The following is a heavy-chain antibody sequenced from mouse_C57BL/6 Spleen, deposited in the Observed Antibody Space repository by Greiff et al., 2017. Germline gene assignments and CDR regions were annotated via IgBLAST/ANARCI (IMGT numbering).Heavy chain of an antibody. Sequence: QVQLQQPGAELVRPGTSVKLSCKASGYTFTSYWMHWVKQRPGQGLEWIGVIDPSDSYTNYNQKFKGKATLTVDTSSSIAYMQLSSLTSEDSAVYYCAREGAYWGQGTLVTVSA. CDR1: GYTFTSYW. CDR3: AREGAY. V-gene: IGHV1-59*01. J-gene: IGHJ3*01. CDR2: IDPSDSYT.